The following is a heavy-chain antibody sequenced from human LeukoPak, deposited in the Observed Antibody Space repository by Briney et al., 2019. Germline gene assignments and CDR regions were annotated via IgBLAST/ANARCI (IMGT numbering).Heavy chain of an antibody. D-gene: IGHD4-23*01. CDR3: ARDQDDYGGNSPLGY. Sequence: GGSLRLSCAASGFTFSSYWMHWVRQAPGKGLVWVPRINTDGSSKSYADSVKGRFTISRDNAKNTLYLQMNSLRAEDTAVYYCARDQDDYGGNSPLGYWGQGALVTVSS. V-gene: IGHV3-74*01. CDR1: GFTFSSYW. J-gene: IGHJ4*02. CDR2: INTDGSSK.